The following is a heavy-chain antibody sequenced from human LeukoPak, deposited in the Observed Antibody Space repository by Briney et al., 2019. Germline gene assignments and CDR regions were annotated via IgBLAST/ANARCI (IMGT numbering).Heavy chain of an antibody. Sequence: GGSLRLSCAASDFTVSSNYMSWVRQAPGKGLEWVSVIYSGGSTYYADSVKGRFTISRDNSKNTLYLQMNSLRAEDTAVYYCASHRRRIAVAGSDYWGQGTLVTVSS. CDR3: ASHRRRIAVAGSDY. D-gene: IGHD6-19*01. V-gene: IGHV3-53*01. J-gene: IGHJ4*02. CDR1: DFTVSSNY. CDR2: IYSGGST.